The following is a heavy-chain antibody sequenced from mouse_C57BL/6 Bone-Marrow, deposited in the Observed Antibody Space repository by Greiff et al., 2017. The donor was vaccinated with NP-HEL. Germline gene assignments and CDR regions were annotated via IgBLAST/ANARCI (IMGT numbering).Heavy chain of an antibody. Sequence: VQVVESGAELARPGASVKLSCKASGYTFTSYGISWVKQRTGQGLEWIGEIYPRSGNTYYNEKFKGKATLTADKSSSTAYMELRRRTSEDSAVYFYAREILGFYCYGSGLAWFAYWGQGTLVTVSA. CDR3: AREILGFYCYGSGLAWFAY. CDR1: GYTFTSYG. D-gene: IGHD1-1*01. CDR2: IYPRSGNT. J-gene: IGHJ3*01. V-gene: IGHV1-81*01.